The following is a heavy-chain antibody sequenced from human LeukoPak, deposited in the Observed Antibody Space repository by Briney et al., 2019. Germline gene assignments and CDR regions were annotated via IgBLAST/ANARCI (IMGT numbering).Heavy chain of an antibody. CDR1: GFKLDDYV. V-gene: IGHV3-9*01. J-gene: IGHJ4*02. CDR3: ARDSDFDS. D-gene: IGHD5-18*01. CDR2: ISYNSGFM. Sequence: GGSLRLSCAASGFKLDDYVMHWVRQAPGEGLEWISSISYNSGFMYYADSVKGRFTISRDNAQNSLYLQMNTLRVEDTAFYYCARDSDFDSWGQGTLVTVSS.